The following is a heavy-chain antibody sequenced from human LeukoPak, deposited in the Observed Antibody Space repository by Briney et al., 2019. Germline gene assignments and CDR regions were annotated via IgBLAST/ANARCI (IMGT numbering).Heavy chain of an antibody. V-gene: IGHV1-69*05. Sequence: SVKVSCKASGGTFSSYAISWVRQAPGQGLEWMGGIIPIFGTANNAQKFQGRVTITTDESTSTAYMELSSLRSEDTAVYYCARAGLEPTHNWFDPWGQGTLVTVSS. D-gene: IGHD1-1*01. CDR3: ARAGLEPTHNWFDP. J-gene: IGHJ5*02. CDR1: GGTFSSYA. CDR2: IIPIFGTA.